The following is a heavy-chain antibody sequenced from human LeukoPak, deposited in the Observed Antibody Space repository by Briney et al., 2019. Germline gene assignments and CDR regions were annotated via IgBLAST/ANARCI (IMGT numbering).Heavy chain of an antibody. D-gene: IGHD3-22*01. CDR1: GFTFDDYG. J-gene: IGHJ4*02. CDR3: ARGYYYDSSGYYGTFDY. Sequence: AGGSLRLSCAASGFTFDDYGMSWVRQAPGKGLEWVSGINWNGGSTGYADSVKGRFTISRDNAKNSLYLQTNSLRAEDTALYYCARGYYYDSSGYYGTFDYWGQGTLVTVSS. CDR2: INWNGGST. V-gene: IGHV3-20*04.